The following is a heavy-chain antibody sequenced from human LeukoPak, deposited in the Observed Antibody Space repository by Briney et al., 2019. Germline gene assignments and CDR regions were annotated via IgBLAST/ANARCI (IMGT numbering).Heavy chain of an antibody. CDR2: ISGSGDST. Sequence: GGSLRLSCAASEFSFGSYAMSWVRQAPGEGLRWVSGISGSGDSTYYADSVNGRFTISKDNSKNTLYLQMISLRAEDTAVYYCAKGGGSYFRRVTYYCYYMDVWGKGTTVTVSS. D-gene: IGHD1-26*01. J-gene: IGHJ6*03. CDR1: EFSFGSYA. CDR3: AKGGGSYFRRVTYYCYYMDV. V-gene: IGHV3-23*01.